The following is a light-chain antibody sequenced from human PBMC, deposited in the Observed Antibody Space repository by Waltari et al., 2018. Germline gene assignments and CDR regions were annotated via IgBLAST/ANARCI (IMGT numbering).Light chain of an antibody. CDR2: RNA. CDR1: SSNIGSNI. V-gene: IGLV1-44*01. J-gene: IGLJ3*02. CDR3: AAWDDTLNGRWE. Sequence: QSVLTQPPSASATPGQRVTISCSGSSSNIGSNIVNWYQQVPGTTPKLLIYRNAQRPSGGPDRFSGSKSGTSASLAISGLRSEDEADYYCAAWDDTLNGRWEFGGGTKLTVL.